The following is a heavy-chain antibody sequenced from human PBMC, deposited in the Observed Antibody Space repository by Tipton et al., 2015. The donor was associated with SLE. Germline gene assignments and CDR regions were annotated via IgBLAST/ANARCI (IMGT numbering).Heavy chain of an antibody. Sequence: SGFTFTSYTLSWVRQAPGKGLEWVSSISSSSTYIYSPDSLKGRFTISRDNAKNSLYLQIDSLRAEDTALYYCARHYPSGDFWDYYGLDVWGQGTTVTVSS. CDR1: GFTFTSYT. V-gene: IGHV3-21*03. J-gene: IGHJ6*02. CDR2: ISSSSTYI. D-gene: IGHD3-3*01. CDR3: ARHYPSGDFWDYYGLDV.